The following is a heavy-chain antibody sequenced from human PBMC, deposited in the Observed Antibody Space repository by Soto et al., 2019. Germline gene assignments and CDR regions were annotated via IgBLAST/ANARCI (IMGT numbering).Heavy chain of an antibody. CDR1: CGSFSGYY. J-gene: IGHJ4*02. D-gene: IGHD3-22*01. CDR2: INHSGST. CDR3: ARTYYYDSSGSGRQGNFDY. Sequence: TSETLSLTCAVYCGSFSGYYWSWIRQPPGEGVEWIGEINHSGSTNYNPSLKSRVTISVDTSKNQFSLKLSSVTAADTAVYYCARTYYYDSSGSGRQGNFDYWGQGTLVTVSS. V-gene: IGHV4-34*01.